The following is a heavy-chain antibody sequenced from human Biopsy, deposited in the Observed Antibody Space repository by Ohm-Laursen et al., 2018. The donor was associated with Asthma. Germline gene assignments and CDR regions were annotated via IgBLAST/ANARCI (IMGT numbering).Heavy chain of an antibody. V-gene: IGHV3-53*01. CDR1: GFTVSTNG. CDR2: IYSGGGT. CDR3: ARTFHFWSPYHAEHYQL. Sequence: SLRLSCAASGFTVSTNGMSWVRQPPGKGLEWVSVIYSGGGTYYADSVQGRLTISRDNAKNSLYLQMNSLRAEDTAVYYCARTFHFWSPYHAEHYQLWGQGTLVTVSS. J-gene: IGHJ1*01. D-gene: IGHD3-3*02.